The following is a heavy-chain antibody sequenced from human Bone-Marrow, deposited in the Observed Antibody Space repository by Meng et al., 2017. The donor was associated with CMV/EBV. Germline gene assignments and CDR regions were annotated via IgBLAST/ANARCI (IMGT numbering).Heavy chain of an antibody. V-gene: IGHV4-39*07. Sequence: SETLSLTCNVSGGSISSSSYYWGWIRQPPGKGLEWIGSIYYSGRTYYNPSLRSRVTISVDTSKNQFSLNLSSVTAADTAVYYCTTSSSWYHQGAHWGQGTRVTGSS. CDR1: GGSISSSSYY. CDR3: TTSSSWYHQGAH. CDR2: IYYSGRT. D-gene: IGHD6-13*01. J-gene: IGHJ4*02.